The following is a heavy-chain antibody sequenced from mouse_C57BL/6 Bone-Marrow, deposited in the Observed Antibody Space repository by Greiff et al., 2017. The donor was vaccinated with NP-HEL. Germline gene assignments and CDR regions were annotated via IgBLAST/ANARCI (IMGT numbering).Heavy chain of an antibody. CDR3: ARHRQLRLRDFDY. CDR2: ISSGGSYT. CDR1: GFTFSSYG. Sequence: DVKLVESGGDLVKPGGSLKLSCAASGFTFSSYGMSWVRQTPDKRLEWVATISSGGSYTYYPDSVKGRFTISRDNAKNTLYLQMSSLKSEDTAMYYCARHRQLRLRDFDYWGQGTTLTVSS. D-gene: IGHD3-2*02. V-gene: IGHV5-6*02. J-gene: IGHJ2*01.